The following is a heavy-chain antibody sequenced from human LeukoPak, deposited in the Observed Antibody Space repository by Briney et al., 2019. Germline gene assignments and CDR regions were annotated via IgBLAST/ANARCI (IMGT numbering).Heavy chain of an antibody. CDR3: AREENYYYGMDV. Sequence: ASVKVSCKASGYTFTGYYMHWVRQAPGQGLEWMGWINPNSGGTNYAQKFQGWVTMTRDTSISTAYMELSRLRSDDTAVYYCAREENYYYGMDVWGQGTTVTVSS. CDR2: INPNSGGT. CDR1: GYTFTGYY. V-gene: IGHV1-2*04. J-gene: IGHJ6*02.